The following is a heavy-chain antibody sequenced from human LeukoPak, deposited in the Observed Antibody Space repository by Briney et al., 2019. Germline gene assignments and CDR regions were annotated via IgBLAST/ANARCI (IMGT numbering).Heavy chain of an antibody. V-gene: IGHV3-23*01. CDR3: GEDSRIGSSRAFDS. CDR2: IVNSGSSS. CDR1: GFTFSSYA. D-gene: IGHD1-26*01. Sequence: GGSLRLSCAASGFTFSSYAMTWVRQAPGKGLEWVSTIVNSGSSSYYADSVKGRFSISRDNSKNTLYLQMGSLRAEDTAVYYCGEDSRIGSSRAFDSWGQGTLVTVSS. J-gene: IGHJ4*02.